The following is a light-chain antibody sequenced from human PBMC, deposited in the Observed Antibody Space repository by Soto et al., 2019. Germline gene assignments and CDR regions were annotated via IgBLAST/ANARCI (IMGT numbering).Light chain of an antibody. V-gene: IGKV1-5*01. CDR2: DAS. J-gene: IGKJ1*01. CDR1: QSIRNW. Sequence: DIQRTESRSSLAVSVGGSVTITCRASQSIRNWLAWYQQKPGKAPNLLIFDASSLQSGVPSRFSGSGSGTEFTLTISSLQPDDFATYYCQEYHSYTWMFGQGTKVEIK. CDR3: QEYHSYTWM.